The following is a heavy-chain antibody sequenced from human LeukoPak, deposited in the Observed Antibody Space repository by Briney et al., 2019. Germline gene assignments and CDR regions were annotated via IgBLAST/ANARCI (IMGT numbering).Heavy chain of an antibody. D-gene: IGHD5-12*01. V-gene: IGHV3-7*03. CDR3: ARSCYSGWILEF. CDR2: INQGGRVK. Sequence: LGGSLSLSCAPSGFTFRRYWMSWLRPAPGKGLAGVANINQGGRVKYFVASAKGRFTLSSDDAKNPLYLQTNSLRHEDPAVYYFARSCYSGWILEFWGQGTLGTVSS. J-gene: IGHJ4*02. CDR1: GFTFRRYW.